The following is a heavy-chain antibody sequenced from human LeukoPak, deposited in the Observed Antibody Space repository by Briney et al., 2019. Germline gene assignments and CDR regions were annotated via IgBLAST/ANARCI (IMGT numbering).Heavy chain of an antibody. V-gene: IGHV4-39*07. J-gene: IGHJ3*02. D-gene: IGHD6-19*01. CDR2: ISYSGST. Sequence: TSETLSLTCTVSGDSISSSSYYWGWIRQPPGKGLEWIGSISYSGSTYYNPSLQSRVTISVDTSKNQFSLKLSSVTAADTAVYYCARSTPIAVAGTHYPQSTVFDIWGQGTMVTVSS. CDR1: GDSISSSSYY. CDR3: ARSTPIAVAGTHYPQSTVFDI.